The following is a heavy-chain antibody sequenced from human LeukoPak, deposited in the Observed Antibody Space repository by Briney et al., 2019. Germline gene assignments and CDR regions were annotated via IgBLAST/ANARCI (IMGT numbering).Heavy chain of an antibody. CDR2: VSGYNGNT. Sequence: ASVKVSCKASGYTFSSYDINWVRQAPGQGLEWMGWVSGYNGNTNYAQKFEGRVAMTTDTSSSTAFMELRSLRSDDTAVYYCARGDWFDPWGQGTLVTVSS. CDR1: GYTFSSYD. V-gene: IGHV1-18*01. CDR3: ARGDWFDP. J-gene: IGHJ5*02. D-gene: IGHD2-21*01.